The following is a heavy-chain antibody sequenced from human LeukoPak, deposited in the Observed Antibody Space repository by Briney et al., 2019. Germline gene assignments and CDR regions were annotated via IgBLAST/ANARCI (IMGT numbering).Heavy chain of an antibody. Sequence: ASVKVSCKASGGTFSSYAISWVRQAPGQGLEWMGRIIPILGIANYAQKFQGRVTITADKSTSTAYMELSSLRSEDTAVYYCARVNRDGYNSGWFDPWGQGTLVTVSS. J-gene: IGHJ5*02. CDR2: IIPILGIA. CDR1: GGTFSSYA. D-gene: IGHD5-24*01. V-gene: IGHV1-69*04. CDR3: ARVNRDGYNSGWFDP.